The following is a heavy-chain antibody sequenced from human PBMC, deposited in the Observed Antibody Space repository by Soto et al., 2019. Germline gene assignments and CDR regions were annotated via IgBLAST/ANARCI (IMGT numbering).Heavy chain of an antibody. Sequence: ASVKVSCKASGGTFSSYAISWVRQAPGQGLEWMGGIIPIFGTANYAQKFQGRVTITADESTSTAYMELSSLISEDTAVYYCARARYYDSSGSRGYFDYWGQGTLVTVSS. CDR2: IIPIFGTA. CDR1: GGTFSSYA. D-gene: IGHD3-22*01. V-gene: IGHV1-69*13. CDR3: ARARYYDSSGSRGYFDY. J-gene: IGHJ4*02.